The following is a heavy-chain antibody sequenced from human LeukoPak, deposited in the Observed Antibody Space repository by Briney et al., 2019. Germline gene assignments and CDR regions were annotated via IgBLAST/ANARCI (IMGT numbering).Heavy chain of an antibody. CDR2: IYPGDSDT. Sequence: GESLKISFKGSGYPFSSYWIGWGRQMPGKGLEWMGIIYPGDSDTRYSPSLQGQVTISVHTSIGTAYLQWSSLKASDTAIYYCARQNDFRLDYWGQGTLVTVSS. D-gene: IGHD3-3*01. J-gene: IGHJ4*02. CDR3: ARQNDFRLDY. V-gene: IGHV5-51*01. CDR1: GYPFSSYW.